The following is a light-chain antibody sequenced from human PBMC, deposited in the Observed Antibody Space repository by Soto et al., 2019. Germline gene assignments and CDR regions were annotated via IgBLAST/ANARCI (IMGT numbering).Light chain of an antibody. CDR2: KVS. CDR3: MQGTHWPYT. J-gene: IGKJ2*01. CDR1: RSLIYTDGNTY. Sequence: DVGMTQSPLSLPVTLGQPASISCRASRSLIYTDGNTYLNWFHQRPGQSPRRLFSKVSNRDSGGPYRFSGSGSGTDFTLKISSVEAVDFGLYYCMQGTHWPYTVGQGTKLEIK. V-gene: IGKV2-30*01.